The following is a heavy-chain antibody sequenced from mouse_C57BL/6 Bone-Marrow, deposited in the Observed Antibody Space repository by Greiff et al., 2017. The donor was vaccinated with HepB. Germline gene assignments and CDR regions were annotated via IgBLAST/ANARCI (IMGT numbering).Heavy chain of an antibody. CDR3: ARTLITTVVAPSDY. D-gene: IGHD1-1*01. V-gene: IGHV1-53*01. CDR1: GYTFTSYW. CDR2: INPSNGGT. Sequence: QVQLQQPGTELVKPGASVKLSCKASGYTFTSYWMHWVKQRPGQGLEWIGNINPSNGGTNYNEKFKSKATLTVDNSSSTAYMQLSSLTSEDSAVYYCARTLITTVVAPSDYWGQGTTLTVSS. J-gene: IGHJ2*01.